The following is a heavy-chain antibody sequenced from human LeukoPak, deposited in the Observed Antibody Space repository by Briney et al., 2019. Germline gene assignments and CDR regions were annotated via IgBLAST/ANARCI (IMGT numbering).Heavy chain of an antibody. V-gene: IGHV4-59*06. Sequence: SETLSLTCTVSGDSISSYYWSWIRHHPGKGLEWIGYIYYSGSTYYNPSLKSRITISVDTSKNQFSLKLSSVTAADTAVYYCASQRATLGYCGGGSCRLDCWGQGTLVTVSS. J-gene: IGHJ4*02. CDR3: ASQRATLGYCGGGSCRLDC. CDR2: IYYSGST. D-gene: IGHD2-15*01. CDR1: GDSISSYY.